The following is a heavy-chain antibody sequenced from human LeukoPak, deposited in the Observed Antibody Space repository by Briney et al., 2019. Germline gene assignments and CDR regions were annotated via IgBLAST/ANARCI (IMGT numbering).Heavy chain of an antibody. Sequence: GGSLRLSCAASGFSFSTYAMTWVRQAPGKGLEWISGISSSGGTTNYADSVKGRFTISRDNFKNTLYLQMNSLRVDDTAVYYCAKRTKVLPDLVSNYYYAMDVWGHGTTVAVPS. CDR1: GFSFSTYA. CDR3: AKRTKVLPDLVSNYYYAMDV. J-gene: IGHJ6*02. V-gene: IGHV3-23*01. D-gene: IGHD1/OR15-1a*01. CDR2: ISSSGGTT.